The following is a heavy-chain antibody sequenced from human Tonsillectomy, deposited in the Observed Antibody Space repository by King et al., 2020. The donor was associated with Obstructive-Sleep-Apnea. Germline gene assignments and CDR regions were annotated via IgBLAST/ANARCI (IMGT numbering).Heavy chain of an antibody. CDR3: ARGFRYSSAGGHYFDY. CDR2: IYYSGTT. J-gene: IGHJ4*02. V-gene: IGHV4-59*01. D-gene: IGHD6-25*01. Sequence: QLQESGPGLVKPSETLSLTCTVSGGSISSYYWSWIRQPPGKGLEWIGYIYYSGTTNYNPSLKSRVTISVDTSKNQFSLRLSSVTAADTAMYYCARGFRYSSAGGHYFDYWGQGTLVTVSS. CDR1: GGSISSYY.